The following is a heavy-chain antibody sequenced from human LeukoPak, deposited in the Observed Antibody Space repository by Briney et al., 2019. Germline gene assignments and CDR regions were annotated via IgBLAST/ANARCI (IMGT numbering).Heavy chain of an antibody. V-gene: IGHV3-30*18. D-gene: IGHD2-2*01. CDR3: AKGPVVVPAAKLYYYYYMDV. Sequence: PGRSLRLSCAASGFTFSSYGMHWVRQAPGKGLEWVAIISYDGSNTYYADSVKGRFTISRNNSNNTLYLQMNSLRAEDTAVFYCAKGPVVVPAAKLYYYYYMDVWGKGTTVTISS. CDR1: GFTFSSYG. CDR2: ISYDGSNT. J-gene: IGHJ6*03.